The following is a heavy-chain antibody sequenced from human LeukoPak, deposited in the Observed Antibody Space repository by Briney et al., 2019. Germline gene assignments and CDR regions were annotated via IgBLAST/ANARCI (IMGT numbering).Heavy chain of an antibody. Sequence: GGSLRLSCAASGFAFSTYTRNWVRQAPGKGLEWVSSISSSSSYIYYADSVKGRFTISRDNAKNSLYLQMNSLRAEDTAVYYCARDDYSSDAFDIWGQGTMVTVSS. CDR1: GFAFSTYT. V-gene: IGHV3-21*01. CDR3: ARDDYSSDAFDI. D-gene: IGHD4-11*01. CDR2: ISSSSSYI. J-gene: IGHJ3*02.